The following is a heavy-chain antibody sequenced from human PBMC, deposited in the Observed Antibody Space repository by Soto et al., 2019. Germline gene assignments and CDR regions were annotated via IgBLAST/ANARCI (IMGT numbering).Heavy chain of an antibody. J-gene: IGHJ5*02. CDR2: IYYSGST. V-gene: IGHV4-59*08. CDR1: GGSISSYY. D-gene: IGHD3-3*01. CDR3: ARAPYYNFWSGYADNWFDP. Sequence: PSETLSLTCTVSGGSISSYYWSWIRQPPGRGLEWIGTIYYSGSTNYNPSLKSRVTISVDTSKNQFSLELTSVTAADTALYYCARAPYYNFWSGYADNWFDPWGQGTLVTVSS.